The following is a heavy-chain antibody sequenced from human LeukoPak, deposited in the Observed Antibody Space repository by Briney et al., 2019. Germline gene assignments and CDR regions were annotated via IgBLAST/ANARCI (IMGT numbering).Heavy chain of an antibody. Sequence: GGSLRLSCAASGFTFSSYGMHWVRQAPGKGLEWVAVIWYDGSNKYYADSVKGRFTISRDNSKNTLYLQMNSLRAEDTAVYYCARVGSYPDAFDIWGQGTMVTVSS. CDR3: ARVGSYPDAFDI. J-gene: IGHJ3*02. CDR2: IWYDGSNK. D-gene: IGHD1-26*01. CDR1: GFTFSSYG. V-gene: IGHV3-33*01.